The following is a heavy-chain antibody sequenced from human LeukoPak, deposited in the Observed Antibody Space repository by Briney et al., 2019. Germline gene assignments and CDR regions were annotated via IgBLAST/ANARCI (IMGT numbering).Heavy chain of an antibody. J-gene: IGHJ4*02. CDR1: GFTLSYYG. CDR2: ISYDGSNT. V-gene: IGHV3-30*18. CDR3: AKEGGRGSSSSDYFDY. Sequence: PGGSLRLSCAASGFTLSYYGMHWVRQAPGKGLEWVAIISYDGSNTHHADSVRGRFTISRDNSKNTLYLQMNSLRAEDTAVYYCAKEGGRGSSSSDYFDYWGQGTLVTVSS. D-gene: IGHD6-6*01.